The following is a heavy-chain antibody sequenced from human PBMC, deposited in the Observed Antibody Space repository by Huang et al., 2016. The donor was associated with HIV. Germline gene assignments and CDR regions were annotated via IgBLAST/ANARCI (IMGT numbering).Heavy chain of an antibody. CDR1: GYIFSNYD. CDR2: LNPNSGKT. Sequence: QVQLVQSGPEVKKPGASVKVSCQTSGYIFSNYDINWVRQAPGQGVQGMGWLNPNSGKTAYGQNFQGRVTLTRSTSTGAAYMVLNSLTSQDTAVYYCARLTSGWYQDYWGQGTLVTVSS. CDR3: ARLTSGWYQDY. D-gene: IGHD6-19*01. V-gene: IGHV1-8*01. J-gene: IGHJ4*02.